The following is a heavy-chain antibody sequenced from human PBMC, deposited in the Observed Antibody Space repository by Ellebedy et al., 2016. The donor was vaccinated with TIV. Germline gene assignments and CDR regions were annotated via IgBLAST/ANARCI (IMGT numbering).Heavy chain of an antibody. J-gene: IGHJ4*02. CDR2: ISGYNGNT. CDR3: ARDLRGGSNRFDY. D-gene: IGHD1-26*01. Sequence: AASVKVSCKASGYTFTSYGISWVRQAPGQGLEWMGWISGYNGNTKYAQKFQGRVTMTTDTSTGTASMEVRSLRSDDTAVYYWARDLRGGSNRFDYWGQGTLVTVSS. CDR1: GYTFTSYG. V-gene: IGHV1-18*01.